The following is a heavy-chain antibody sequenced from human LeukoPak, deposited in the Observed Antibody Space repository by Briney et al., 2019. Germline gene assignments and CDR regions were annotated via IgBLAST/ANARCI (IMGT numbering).Heavy chain of an antibody. D-gene: IGHD2-21*01. CDR2: IKSKSDGGTT. CDR1: GFTFSYAW. CDR3: TTDGLYSIDN. Sequence: PGGSLRLSCAASGFTFSYAWMTWVRQAPGKGLEWVGRIKSKSDGGTTEYAAPVKGRFIISRDDSKNTLYLQMNSLKIEDTAVYYCTTDGLYSIDNWGQGTLVTVSS. J-gene: IGHJ4*02. V-gene: IGHV3-15*01.